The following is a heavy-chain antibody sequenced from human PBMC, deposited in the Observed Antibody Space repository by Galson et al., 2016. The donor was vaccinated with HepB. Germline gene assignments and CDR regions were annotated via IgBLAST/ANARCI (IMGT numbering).Heavy chain of an antibody. D-gene: IGHD2-8*01. CDR1: GFTVSSYS. V-gene: IGHV3-21*01. CDR3: ASNGVCYYGMDV. CDR2: ISSSSSYI. Sequence: SLRLSCAASGFTVSSYSMNWVRQAPGKGLEWVSSISSSSSYIYYADSVKGRFTIPRDNAKNSLYLQMNSLRAEDTAVYYCASNGVCYYGMDVWCQGTTVTVSS. J-gene: IGHJ6*02.